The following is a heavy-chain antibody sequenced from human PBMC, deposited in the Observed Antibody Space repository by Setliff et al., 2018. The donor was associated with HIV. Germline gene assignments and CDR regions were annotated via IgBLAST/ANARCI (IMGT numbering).Heavy chain of an antibody. CDR3: ARLSIPAYYYMDV. Sequence: GASVKVSCKASGGTFSSYTINWVRQAPGQGLEWMGWISGDNGNTKYAQKFQGRVTMTTVTSTSTAYMELRSLRSDDTAVYYCARLSIPAYYYMDVWGKGTTVTVSS. V-gene: IGHV1-18*04. CDR2: ISGDNGNT. J-gene: IGHJ6*03. CDR1: GGTFSSYT. D-gene: IGHD2-21*01.